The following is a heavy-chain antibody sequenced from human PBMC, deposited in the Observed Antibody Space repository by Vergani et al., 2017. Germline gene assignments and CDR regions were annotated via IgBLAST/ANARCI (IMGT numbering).Heavy chain of an antibody. Sequence: QVQLVQSGAEVKKPGSSVKVSCKASGGTFSSYAISWVRQAPGQGLEWMGRIIPIFGTANYAQKFQGRVTITADESTSTAYMELSSLRSEDTAVYYCASGTSQGTYYYDSSGYVDWGQGTLVTVSS. V-gene: IGHV1-69*13. CDR3: ASGTSQGTYYYDSSGYVD. D-gene: IGHD3-22*01. J-gene: IGHJ4*02. CDR2: IIPIFGTA. CDR1: GGTFSSYA.